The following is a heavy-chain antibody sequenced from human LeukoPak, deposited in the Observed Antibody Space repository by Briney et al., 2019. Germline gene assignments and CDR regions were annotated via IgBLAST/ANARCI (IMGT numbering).Heavy chain of an antibody. CDR2: ISGSGGST. J-gene: IGHJ4*02. V-gene: IGHV3-23*01. D-gene: IGHD2-2*01. CDR1: GFTFSSYA. CDR3: AKGVVVVPAAIDY. Sequence: PGGSLRLSCAASGFTFSSYAMSWVRQVPGKGLEWVSAISGSGGSTYYADSVKGRFTISRDNSKNTLYLQMNSLRAEDTAVYYCAKGVVVVPAAIDYWGQGTLVTVSS.